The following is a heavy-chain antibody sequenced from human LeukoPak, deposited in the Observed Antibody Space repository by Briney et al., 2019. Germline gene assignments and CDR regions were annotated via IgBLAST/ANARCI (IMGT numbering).Heavy chain of an antibody. J-gene: IGHJ6*03. Sequence: ASVKVSCKASGYTFTNYAFSWVRQAPGQGLEWMGWINPNSGGTNYAQKFQGRVTMTRDTSISTAYMELSRLRSDDTAVYYCARGDIAAAERYYYYYMDVWGKGTTVTVSS. CDR1: GYTFTNYA. V-gene: IGHV1-2*02. D-gene: IGHD6-13*01. CDR3: ARGDIAAAERYYYYYMDV. CDR2: INPNSGGT.